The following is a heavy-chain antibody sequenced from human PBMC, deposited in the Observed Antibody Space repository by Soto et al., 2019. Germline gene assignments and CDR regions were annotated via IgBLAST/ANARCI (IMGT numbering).Heavy chain of an antibody. CDR1: GFTFSSYC. CDR3: ASDLSGRADV. J-gene: IGHJ6*02. Sequence: PGGSLRLSCAASGFTFSSYCMHWVRQAPGKGLVWVSRMNEDGGTRDYADSVKGRFTISRDNAKNTLYLQMNSLRVEDTAVYYCASDLSGRADVWGQGTTVTVSS. CDR2: MNEDGGTR. D-gene: IGHD3-10*01. V-gene: IGHV3-74*01.